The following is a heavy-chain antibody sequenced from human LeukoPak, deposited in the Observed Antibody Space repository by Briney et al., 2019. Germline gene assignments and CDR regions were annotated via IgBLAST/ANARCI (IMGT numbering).Heavy chain of an antibody. CDR3: AREVIAAAGSDTYYYYYYMDV. J-gene: IGHJ6*03. D-gene: IGHD6-13*01. V-gene: IGHV4-31*03. CDR1: GGSISSGGYY. Sequence: PSQTLSLTCTVSGGSISSGGYYWSWIRQHPWNGLEWIGDIFYSGRTYYNPSLKGRVTISVDTSKNQFSLKLSSVTAADTAVYYCAREVIAAAGSDTYYYYYYMDVWGKGTTVTVSS. CDR2: IFYSGRT.